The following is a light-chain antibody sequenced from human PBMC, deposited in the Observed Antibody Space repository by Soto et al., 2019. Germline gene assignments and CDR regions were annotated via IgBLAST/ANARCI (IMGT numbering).Light chain of an antibody. CDR1: SSDVGTYNL. V-gene: IGLV2-23*02. CDR2: DVN. CDR3: CSYVGGGPWV. Sequence: QSALTQPASVSGSPGQSITISCTGTSSDVGTYNLVSWYQQHPGTAPKVIIYDVNKRPSGVSYRFSGSKSGNTASLTISGLQAEDEADYYCCSYVGGGPWVFGGGTKLTVL. J-gene: IGLJ3*02.